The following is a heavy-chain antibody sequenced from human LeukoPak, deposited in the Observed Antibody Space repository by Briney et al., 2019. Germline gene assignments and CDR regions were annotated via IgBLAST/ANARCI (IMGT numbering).Heavy chain of an antibody. V-gene: IGHV3-23*01. J-gene: IGHJ4*02. Sequence: PGGSLRLSCAASGFTFSSYAMNWVRQAPGKGLEWVSGISANGGTTYYADSVKGRFTISRDNSKNTLYLQVDSLRADDTAVYYCAKAWTYYFDYWGQGTLVTVSS. CDR1: GFTFSSYA. CDR2: ISANGGTT. CDR3: AKAWTYYFDY. D-gene: IGHD3/OR15-3a*01.